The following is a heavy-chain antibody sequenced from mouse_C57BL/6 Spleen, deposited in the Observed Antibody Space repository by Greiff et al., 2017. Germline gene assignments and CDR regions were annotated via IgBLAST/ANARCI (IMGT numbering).Heavy chain of an antibody. D-gene: IGHD3-2*02. CDR1: GYAFSSSW. CDR3: ARSGDSSVPYAMDY. CDR2: IYPGDGDT. J-gene: IGHJ4*01. V-gene: IGHV1-82*01. Sequence: QVQLQQSGPELVKPGASVKISCKASGYAFSSSWMNWVKQRPGKGLEWIGRIYPGDGDTNYNGKFKGKATLTADKSSSTAYMQLSSLTSEDSAVYFCARSGDSSVPYAMDYGGQGTSVTVSS.